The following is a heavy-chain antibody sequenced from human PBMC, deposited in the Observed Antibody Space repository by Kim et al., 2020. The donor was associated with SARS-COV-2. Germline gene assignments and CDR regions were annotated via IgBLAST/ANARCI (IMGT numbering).Heavy chain of an antibody. J-gene: IGHJ2*01. CDR3: ARGLPDSTDYFYFDL. Sequence: GGSLRLSCTAPGFISSDYYMDWVRQVPGKGLEWVGRSRSRPRGQTTEYAASVNGRFTISRDDSKNSVYLQMNSLNIEDTAVYHCARGLPDSTDYFYFDLWGRGTLVTVSS. V-gene: IGHV3-72*01. CDR2: SRSRPRGQTT. CDR1: GFISSDYY. D-gene: IGHD3-22*01.